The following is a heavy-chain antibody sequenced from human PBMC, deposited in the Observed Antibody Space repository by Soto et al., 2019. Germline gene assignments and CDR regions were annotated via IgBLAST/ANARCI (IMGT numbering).Heavy chain of an antibody. J-gene: IGHJ3*02. Sequence: GGSLRLSCAASGFTFDDYAMHWVRQAPGKGLEWVSGISWNSGSIGYADSVKGRFTISRDNAKNSLYLQMNSLRAEDTALYYCAKDVKGWLRLGAFDIWGQGTMVTVSS. D-gene: IGHD5-12*01. CDR3: AKDVKGWLRLGAFDI. CDR1: GFTFDDYA. V-gene: IGHV3-9*01. CDR2: ISWNSGSI.